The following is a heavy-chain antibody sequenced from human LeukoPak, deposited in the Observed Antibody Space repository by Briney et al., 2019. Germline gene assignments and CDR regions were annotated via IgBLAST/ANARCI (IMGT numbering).Heavy chain of an antibody. Sequence: GGSLRLSCAASGFTFSSYSMNWVRQAPGKGLEWVSSISSSSSYIYYADSVKGRFTISRDNAKNSLYLQMNSLRAEDTAVYYCARIYGDYGDFDYWGQGTLVTVSS. J-gene: IGHJ4*02. CDR3: ARIYGDYGDFDY. D-gene: IGHD4-17*01. CDR1: GFTFSSYS. CDR2: ISSSSSYI. V-gene: IGHV3-21*01.